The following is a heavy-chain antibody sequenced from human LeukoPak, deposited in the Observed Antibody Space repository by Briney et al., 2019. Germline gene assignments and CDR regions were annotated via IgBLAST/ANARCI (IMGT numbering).Heavy chain of an antibody. J-gene: IGHJ4*02. CDR2: ISSSGSYI. CDR3: ARDSESYHDF. D-gene: IGHD1-26*01. CDR1: GFTFSNAW. Sequence: GGSLRLSCAASGFTFSNAWMNWVRQAPGKGLEWVSLISSSGSYIYYADSLKGRLTISRDNAKNSLYLQMNSLRAEDTAVYYCARDSESYHDFWGQGTLVTVSS. V-gene: IGHV3-21*01.